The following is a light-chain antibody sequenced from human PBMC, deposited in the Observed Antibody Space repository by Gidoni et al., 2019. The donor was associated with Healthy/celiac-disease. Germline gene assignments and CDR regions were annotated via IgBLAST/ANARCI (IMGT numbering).Light chain of an antibody. Sequence: DNEMTQSASSVSASVGDRVTITCRASQGISSWLAWYQQKPGKAPKLLIYAASSLQSGVPSRFSGSGSGAGFTLTISSLQPGDFATYYCQQAHIFPFTFGGGTKVEIK. CDR3: QQAHIFPFT. CDR1: QGISSW. CDR2: AAS. J-gene: IGKJ4*01. V-gene: IGKV1-12*01.